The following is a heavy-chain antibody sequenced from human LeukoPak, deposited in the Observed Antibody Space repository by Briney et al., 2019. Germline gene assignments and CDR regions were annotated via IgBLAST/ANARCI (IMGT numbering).Heavy chain of an antibody. V-gene: IGHV3-15*01. D-gene: IGHD3-9*01. CDR2: IRSKTDGGAT. CDR1: GFTFSNAG. J-gene: IGHJ1*01. CDR3: SPGRDIRYDILTGYHAEYFPH. Sequence: GGSLRLSCTASGFTFSNAGMSWVRQAPGKGLEWVGRIRSKTDGGATDYAAPVKDRFTISRDDSKHTVYLQMNSLKTEDTAVYYCSPGRDIRYDILTGYHAEYFPHWGQGTLLAVPS.